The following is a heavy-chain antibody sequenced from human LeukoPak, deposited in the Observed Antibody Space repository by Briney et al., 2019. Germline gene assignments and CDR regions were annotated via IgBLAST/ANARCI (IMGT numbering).Heavy chain of an antibody. J-gene: IGHJ3*02. CDR1: GYTFTSYY. CDR3: ARGSPRGTWLFGISNTGIRADDAFDI. Sequence: ASVKVSCKASGYTFTSYYMHWVRQAPGQGLEWMGIINPSGGSTSYAQKFQGRVTMTRDTSTSTVYMELSSLRSEDTAVCYCARGSPRGTWLFGISNTGIRADDAFDIWGQGTMVTVSS. CDR2: INPSGGST. V-gene: IGHV1-46*01. D-gene: IGHD3-9*01.